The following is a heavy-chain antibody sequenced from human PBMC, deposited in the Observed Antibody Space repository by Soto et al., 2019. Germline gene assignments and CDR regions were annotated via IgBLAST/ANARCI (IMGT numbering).Heavy chain of an antibody. D-gene: IGHD5-12*01. CDR2: IVVGSGNT. J-gene: IGHJ6*03. CDR3: AADRSGYDRSYYHYYMDV. CDR1: GFTFTSSA. Sequence: GAAVKVSCKASGFTFTSSAMQWVRQARGQRLEWIGWIVVGSGNTNYAQKFQERVTITRDMSTSTAYMELSSLRSEDTAVYYCAADRSGYDRSYYHYYMDVWGKGTTVTVSS. V-gene: IGHV1-58*02.